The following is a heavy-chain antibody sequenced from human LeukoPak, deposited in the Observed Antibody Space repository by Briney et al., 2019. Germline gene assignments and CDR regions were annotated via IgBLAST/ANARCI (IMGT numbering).Heavy chain of an antibody. CDR2: IYYSGST. J-gene: IGHJ6*02. Sequence: SETLSLTCTVSGGSISSYYWSWIRQPPGKGLEWIGYIYYSGSTNYNPSLKSRVTISVDTSKNQFSLKLSSVTAADTVVYYCARQGSSWYFYYYGMDVWGQGTTVTVSS. D-gene: IGHD6-13*01. CDR1: GGSISSYY. CDR3: ARQGSSWYFYYYGMDV. V-gene: IGHV4-59*08.